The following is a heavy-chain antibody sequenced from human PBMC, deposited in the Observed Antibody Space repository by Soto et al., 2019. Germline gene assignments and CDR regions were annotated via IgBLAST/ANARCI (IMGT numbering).Heavy chain of an antibody. Sequence: QVQLVESGGGVVQPGRSLRLSCAASGFTFSSYGMHWVRQAPGKGLEWVAVISYDGSNKYYADPVKGRFTISRDNSKNTVDLKMNSLRAEDTAVYYCAKSRRGGDPYYFDYWGQGTLVTVSS. CDR2: ISYDGSNK. CDR1: GFTFSSYG. CDR3: AKSRRGGDPYYFDY. D-gene: IGHD2-21*02. V-gene: IGHV3-30*18. J-gene: IGHJ4*02.